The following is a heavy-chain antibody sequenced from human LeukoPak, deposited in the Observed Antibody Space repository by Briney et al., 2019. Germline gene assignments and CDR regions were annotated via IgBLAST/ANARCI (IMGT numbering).Heavy chain of an antibody. D-gene: IGHD3-22*01. Sequence: GGSLRLSCAASGFTVSSNYTSWVRQAPGKGLEWVSVIYSGGSTYYADSVKGRFTISRDNSKNTLYLQMNSLRAEDTAVYYCAKDRAGYYDSSGYYPFEMDVWGQGTTVTVSS. CDR1: GFTVSSNY. CDR2: IYSGGST. J-gene: IGHJ6*02. CDR3: AKDRAGYYDSSGYYPFEMDV. V-gene: IGHV3-53*01.